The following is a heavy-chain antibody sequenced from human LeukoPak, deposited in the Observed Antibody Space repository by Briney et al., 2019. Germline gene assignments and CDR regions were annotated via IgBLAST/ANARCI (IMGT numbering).Heavy chain of an antibody. V-gene: IGHV1-18*01. CDR2: ISAYNGNT. CDR1: GYTLTELS. J-gene: IGHJ4*02. CDR3: ARDPALAVAGPFDY. D-gene: IGHD6-19*01. Sequence: ASVKVSCKVSGYTLTELSMHWVRQAPGQGLEWMGWISAYNGNTNYAQKLQGRVTMTTDTSTSTAYMELRSLRSDDTAVYYCARDPALAVAGPFDYWGQGTLVTVSS.